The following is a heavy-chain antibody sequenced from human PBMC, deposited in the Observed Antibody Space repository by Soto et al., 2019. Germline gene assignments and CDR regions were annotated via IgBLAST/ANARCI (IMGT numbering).Heavy chain of an antibody. CDR2: INPSGGST. D-gene: IGHD3-9*01. CDR3: ARDLRYFDWSYYYYGMDV. Sequence: ASVKVSCKASGYTFTSYYMHWVRQAPGQGLEWMGIINPSGGSTSYAQKFQGRVTMTRDTSTSTVYMELSSLRSEDTAVYYCARDLRYFDWSYYYYGMDVWGQGTTVTVSS. J-gene: IGHJ6*02. CDR1: GYTFTSYY. V-gene: IGHV1-46*01.